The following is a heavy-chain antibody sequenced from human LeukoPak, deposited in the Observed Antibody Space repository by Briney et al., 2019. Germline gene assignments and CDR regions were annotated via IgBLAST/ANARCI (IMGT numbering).Heavy chain of an antibody. CDR2: ISYGSTII. Sequence: GGSLRLSCAASGFTFSSYSMNWVRQAPGKGLEWVSYISYGSTIIHYPDSVEGRFTISRDDAKNSLYLQMNSLRAEDTAVYYCAKVPRQHDNWFDPWGQGTLVTVSS. CDR3: AKVPRQHDNWFDP. CDR1: GFTFSSYS. J-gene: IGHJ5*02. D-gene: IGHD6-13*01. V-gene: IGHV3-48*01.